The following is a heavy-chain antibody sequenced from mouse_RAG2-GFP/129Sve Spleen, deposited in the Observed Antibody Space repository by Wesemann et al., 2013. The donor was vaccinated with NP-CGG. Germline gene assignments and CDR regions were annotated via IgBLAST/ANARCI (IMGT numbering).Heavy chain of an antibody. J-gene: IGHJ3*01. CDR3: GDDSWFAY. CDR2: IDPANGNT. V-gene: IGHV14-3*02. Sequence: EVQLQQSGAELVKTGASVKLSCTASGFNIKDTYMHWVKQRPEQGLEWIGRIDPANGNTKYDPKFQGKATITADTSSNTAYLQLSSLTSEDTAVYYCGDDSWFAYWGQGTLVTVSA. D-gene: IGHD2-13*01. CDR1: GFNIKDTY.